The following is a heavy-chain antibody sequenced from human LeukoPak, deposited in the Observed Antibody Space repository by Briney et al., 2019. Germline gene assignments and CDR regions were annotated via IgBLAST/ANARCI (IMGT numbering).Heavy chain of an antibody. D-gene: IGHD3-9*01. CDR3: ARGYYDILTGYYRQSLDY. CDR1: GGSISSSIYY. CDR2: INHSGST. Sequence: SETLSLTCTVSGGSISSSIYYWGWIRQPPGKGLEWIGEINHSGSTNYNPSLKSRVTISVDTSKNQFSLKLSSVTAADTAVYYCARGYYDILTGYYRQSLDYWGQGTLVTVSS. V-gene: IGHV4-39*07. J-gene: IGHJ4*02.